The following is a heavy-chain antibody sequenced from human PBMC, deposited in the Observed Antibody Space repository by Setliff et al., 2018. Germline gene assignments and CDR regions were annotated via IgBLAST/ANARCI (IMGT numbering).Heavy chain of an antibody. CDR3: ARSASDWAAAGEFDY. J-gene: IGHJ4*02. V-gene: IGHV4-39*07. D-gene: IGHD6-13*01. CDR1: GGSISSSSYY. CDR2: IYYSGST. Sequence: SETLSLTCTVSGGSISSSSYYWGWIRQPPGKGLEWVGSIYYSGSTYYNPSLKSRVTISVDTSKNQFSLKLSSVTAADTAVYYCARSASDWAAAGEFDYWGQGTLVTVSS.